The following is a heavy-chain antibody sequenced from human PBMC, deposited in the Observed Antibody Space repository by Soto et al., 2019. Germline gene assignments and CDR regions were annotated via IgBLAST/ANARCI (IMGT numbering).Heavy chain of an antibody. CDR3: ARRFLEWLYLPNPSPFDY. CDR1: GGSFSGYY. V-gene: IGHV4-34*01. J-gene: IGHJ4*02. CDR2: INHSGST. D-gene: IGHD3-3*01. Sequence: SETLSLTCAVYGGSFSGYYWSWIRQPPGKGLEWIGEINHSGSTNYNPSLKSRVTISVDTSKNQFSLKLSSVTAADTAVYYCARRFLEWLYLPNPSPFDYWGQGTLVTVSS.